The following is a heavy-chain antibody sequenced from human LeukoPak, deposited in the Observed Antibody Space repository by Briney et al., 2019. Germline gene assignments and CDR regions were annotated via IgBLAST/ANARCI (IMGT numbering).Heavy chain of an antibody. J-gene: IGHJ6*03. CDR3: ARVLWSTTVTTGVDYYYYMDV. Sequence: PSETLSLTCTVSGGSIRSYCWSWIRQPAGKGLEWIGRIYTSGSTNYNPSLKSRVTMSVDTSKNQFSLKLSSVTAADTAVYYCARVLWSTTVTTGVDYYYYMDVWGKGTTVTVSS. CDR2: IYTSGST. CDR1: GGSIRSYC. V-gene: IGHV4-4*07. D-gene: IGHD4-17*01.